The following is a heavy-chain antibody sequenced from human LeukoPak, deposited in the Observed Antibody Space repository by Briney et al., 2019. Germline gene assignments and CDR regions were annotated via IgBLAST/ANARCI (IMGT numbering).Heavy chain of an antibody. CDR1: GFTFSSYG. J-gene: IGHJ2*01. D-gene: IGHD3-16*02. CDR3: AKDRLTFGGVIACWYFDL. V-gene: IGHV3-33*06. Sequence: GGSLRLSCAASGFTFSSYGMHWVRQAPGKGLEWVAVIWYDGSNKYYADSVKGRFTISRDNSKNTLYLQMNSLRAEDTAVYYCAKDRLTFGGVIACWYFDLWGRGTLVTVSS. CDR2: IWYDGSNK.